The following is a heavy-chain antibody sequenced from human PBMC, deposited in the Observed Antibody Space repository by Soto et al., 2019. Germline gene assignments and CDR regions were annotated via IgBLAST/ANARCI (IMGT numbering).Heavy chain of an antibody. J-gene: IGHJ6*02. CDR2: ISYDENNK. CDR1: TFTLSTYG. Sequence: QVQLVESGGGVVQPGRSLRLSCAASTFTLSTYGMHWVRQAPGKGLEWVAVISYDENNKYYADSVKGRFTISRDNSRNTLSLQMNSLTTEDTAVYYCARGAEYRVLSRDYFYGMDVWGQGIMVTVSS. D-gene: IGHD2-2*01. V-gene: IGHV3-30*03. CDR3: ARGAEYRVLSRDYFYGMDV.